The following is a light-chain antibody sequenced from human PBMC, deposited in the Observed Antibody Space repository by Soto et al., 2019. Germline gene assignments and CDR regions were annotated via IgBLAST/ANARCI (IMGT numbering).Light chain of an antibody. CDR3: QQYYCYLWT. CDR2: AAS. Sequence: AIRMTQSPSSLSASTGDRVTITCRAGQGISSYLAWYQQKPGKAPKLLIYAASTLQSGVPSRFIGSGSGTDFTLTISCLQFEEFATYYCQQYYCYLWTFGQGTKVEIK. CDR1: QGISSY. J-gene: IGKJ1*01. V-gene: IGKV1-8*01.